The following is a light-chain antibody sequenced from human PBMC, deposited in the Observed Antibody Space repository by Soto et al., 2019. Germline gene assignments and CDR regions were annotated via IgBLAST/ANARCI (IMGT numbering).Light chain of an antibody. CDR2: EGS. J-gene: IGLJ2*01. V-gene: IGLV2-23*01. CDR1: SSDVGSYNL. Sequence: QSVLTQPASVSGSPGQSITISCTGTSSDVGSYNLVSWYQQHPGKAPKLMIYEGSKRPSGVSNRVSGSKSGNTASLTISGLQAEDEADYYCCSYAGSSPSVVFGGGTKLTVL. CDR3: CSYAGSSPSVV.